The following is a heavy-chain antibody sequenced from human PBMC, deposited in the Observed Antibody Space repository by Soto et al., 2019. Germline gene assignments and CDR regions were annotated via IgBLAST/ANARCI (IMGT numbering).Heavy chain of an antibody. CDR2: IIPIFGTA. J-gene: IGHJ3*02. V-gene: IGHV1-69*01. D-gene: IGHD3-22*01. CDR3: ARRRYSYDSSGSTADAFDI. Sequence: QVQLVQSGAEVKKPGSSVKVSCKASGGTFSSYAISWVRQAPGQGLEWMGGIIPIFGTANYAQKFQGRVTITADESTSTAYMELSSLRSEDTAVYYCARRRYSYDSSGSTADAFDIWGQGTMDTVSS. CDR1: GGTFSSYA.